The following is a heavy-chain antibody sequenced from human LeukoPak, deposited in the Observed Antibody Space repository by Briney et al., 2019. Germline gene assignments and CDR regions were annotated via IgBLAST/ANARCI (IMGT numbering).Heavy chain of an antibody. D-gene: IGHD3-22*01. Sequence: ASVKVSCKASGYTFTVYYMHWVRQAPGQGLEWMGWINPNSGGTDYAQKFQGRVTMTRDTSISTAYMELSRLRSDDTAVYYCARDINDSSGYYVDYWGQGTLVTVSS. CDR3: ARDINDSSGYYVDY. CDR2: INPNSGGT. J-gene: IGHJ4*02. CDR1: GYTFTVYY. V-gene: IGHV1-2*02.